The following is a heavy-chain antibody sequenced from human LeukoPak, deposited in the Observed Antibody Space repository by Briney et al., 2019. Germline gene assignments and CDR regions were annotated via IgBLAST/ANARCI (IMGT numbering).Heavy chain of an antibody. D-gene: IGHD2-15*01. V-gene: IGHV4-4*07. CDR2: IHTSGST. Sequence: SETLSLTCTFSGGSISSYYWSWIRQPAGKGLEWIGRIHTSGSTNYSPSLKSRVTMSVDTSKNHFSLRLSSVTAADTAVYYCARGYCSGGSCYSYYYYNYMDVWGKGTTVTVSS. J-gene: IGHJ6*03. CDR3: ARGYCSGGSCYSYYYYNYMDV. CDR1: GGSISSYY.